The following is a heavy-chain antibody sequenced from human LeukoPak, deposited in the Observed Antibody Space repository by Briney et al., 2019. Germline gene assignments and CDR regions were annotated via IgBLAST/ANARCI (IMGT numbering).Heavy chain of an antibody. D-gene: IGHD3-10*01. Sequence: GGSLRLSCAASGFTFSRYSMNWVRQAPGKGLEWVSSISTSSSYIYYADSVKGRFTISRDNAKNSLFLQMNSLRAEDTAVYYCARSGHYYGSGSDAFDIWGQGTMVTVSS. CDR1: GFTFSRYS. CDR2: ISTSSSYI. V-gene: IGHV3-21*06. J-gene: IGHJ3*02. CDR3: ARSGHYYGSGSDAFDI.